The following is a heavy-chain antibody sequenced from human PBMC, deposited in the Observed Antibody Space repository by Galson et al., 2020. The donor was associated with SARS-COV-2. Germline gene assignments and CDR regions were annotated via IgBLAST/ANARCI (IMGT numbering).Heavy chain of an antibody. J-gene: IGHJ4*01. CDR3: ARFPRGGAGIFDY. V-gene: IGHV3-7*01. Sequence: QAGGSLRLSCAASGFTFSDNYMSWVRQTPGKGLEWVANINERGNEQYYADSVRGRFTISRDNAKNSLFLQMRTLRGDDTAMYYCARFPRGGAGIFDYWGQGILVIVSS. CDR2: INERGNEQ. CDR1: GFTFSDNY. D-gene: IGHD2-21*01.